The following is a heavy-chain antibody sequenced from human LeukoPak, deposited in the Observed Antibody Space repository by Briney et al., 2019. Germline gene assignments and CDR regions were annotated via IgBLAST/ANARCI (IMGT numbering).Heavy chain of an antibody. CDR3: ARDSHHYGSGSHDAFDI. Sequence: GASVTVSCKASGGTFSSYAISWVRQAPGQGLEWMGGIIPIFGTANYAQKFQGRVTITADESTSTAYMELSSLRSEDTAVYYCARDSHHYGSGSHDAFDIWGQGTMVTVSS. CDR1: GGTFSSYA. V-gene: IGHV1-69*13. D-gene: IGHD3-10*01. CDR2: IIPIFGTA. J-gene: IGHJ3*02.